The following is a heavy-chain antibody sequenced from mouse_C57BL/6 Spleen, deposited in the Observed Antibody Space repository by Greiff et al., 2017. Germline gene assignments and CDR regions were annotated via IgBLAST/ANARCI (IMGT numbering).Heavy chain of an antibody. V-gene: IGHV1-15*01. D-gene: IGHD1-1*01. Sequence: VQLQQSGAELVRPGASVTLSCKASGYTFTDYEMRWVKQTPVHGLEWIGAIDPETGGTSYNQKFKGKAILTADKSSSTDYMELRSLTSEDSAVYYGTRRKLCTTGEGDYWGQGTSVTVSS. CDR1: GYTFTDYE. J-gene: IGHJ4*01. CDR2: IDPETGGT. CDR3: TRRKLCTTGEGDY.